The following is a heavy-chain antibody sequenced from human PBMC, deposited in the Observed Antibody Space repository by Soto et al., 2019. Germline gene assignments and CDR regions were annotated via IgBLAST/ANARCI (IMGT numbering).Heavy chain of an antibody. V-gene: IGHV3-23*01. D-gene: IGHD2-21*02. CDR2: ISVTGGST. CDR3: AKGGAYCGGDCTRAY. Sequence: EVQLLESGGGLVQPGGSLRLSCAASGFTFTSFAMAWVRQAPGKGLEWVSGISVTGGSTHYADSVKGRFTISRDNSRNTVSLQMNSLRAEDTAVYYCAKGGAYCGGDCTRAYWGQGTLVTVSS. J-gene: IGHJ4*02. CDR1: GFTFTSFA.